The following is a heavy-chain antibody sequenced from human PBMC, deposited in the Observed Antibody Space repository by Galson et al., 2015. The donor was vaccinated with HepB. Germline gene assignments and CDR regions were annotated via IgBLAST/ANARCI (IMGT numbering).Heavy chain of an antibody. V-gene: IGHV3-48*02. CDR3: ARDDCSGGSCYSDGFSYYYGMDV. Sequence: SLRLSCAASGFTFSSYSMNWVRQAPGKGLEWVSYISSYISSISTVYYADSVKGRFTISRDNAKNSLYLQMNSLRDEDTGVYYCARDDCSGGSCYSDGFSYYYGMDVWGQGTTVTVSS. CDR1: GFTFSSYS. CDR2: ISSYISSISTV. D-gene: IGHD2-15*01. J-gene: IGHJ6*02.